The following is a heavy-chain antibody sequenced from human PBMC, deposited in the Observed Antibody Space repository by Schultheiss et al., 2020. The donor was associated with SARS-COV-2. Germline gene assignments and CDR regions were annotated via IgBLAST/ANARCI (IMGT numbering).Heavy chain of an antibody. Sequence: SETLSLTCAVSGGSISSGGYSWSWIRQPPGKGLEWIGYIYHSGSTYYNPSLKSRVTISVDRSKNQVSLNLRSVTAADTAVYYCVTDSEDAFDIWGQGTMVTVSS. CDR1: GGSISSGGYS. CDR3: VTDSEDAFDI. V-gene: IGHV4-30-2*02. J-gene: IGHJ3*02. CDR2: IYHSGST.